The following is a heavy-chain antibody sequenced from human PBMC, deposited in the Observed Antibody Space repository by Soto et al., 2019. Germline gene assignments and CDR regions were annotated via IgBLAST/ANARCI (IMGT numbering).Heavy chain of an antibody. D-gene: IGHD3-22*01. V-gene: IGHV3-7*05. CDR2: IKQDGSEK. CDR1: GFTFSSYW. Sequence: GGSLRLSCAASGFTFSSYWMSWVRQAPGKGLEWVANIKQDGSEKYYVESVKGRFTIARDNANNSLYLQMNSLRAEDTAVYYCARDQGTYYYDSSGYYYVPHVDYWGQGTLVTVSS. J-gene: IGHJ4*02. CDR3: ARDQGTYYYDSSGYYYVPHVDY.